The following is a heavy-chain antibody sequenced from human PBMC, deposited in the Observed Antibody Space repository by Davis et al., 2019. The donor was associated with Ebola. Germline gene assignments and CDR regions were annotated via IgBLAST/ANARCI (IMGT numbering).Heavy chain of an antibody. CDR2: INSDGSST. J-gene: IGHJ3*02. CDR3: ARDRGSYYSAFDI. V-gene: IGHV3-74*01. Sequence: GESLKISCAASGFTFSSYWMHWVRQAPGKGLVWVSRINSDGSSTSYADSVKGRFTISRDNAKNTLYLQMNSLRAEDTAVYYCARDRGSYYSAFDIWGQGTMVTVSS. CDR1: GFTFSSYW. D-gene: IGHD1-26*01.